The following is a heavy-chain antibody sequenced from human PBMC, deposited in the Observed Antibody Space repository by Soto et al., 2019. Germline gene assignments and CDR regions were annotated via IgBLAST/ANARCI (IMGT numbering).Heavy chain of an antibody. CDR3: ARDPIGIAASFDY. V-gene: IGHV3-21*01. CDR1: GFTFSSYS. CDR2: ISSSSSYI. Sequence: GVSLRLSFAAPGFTFSSYSMDWVRQAPGKRLEWVSSISSSSSYIYYADSVKGRFTIFRDNAKNSLYMQMNSLRVEYMAVYYCARDPIGIAASFDYWGQKTLVTVSS. J-gene: IGHJ4*02. D-gene: IGHD6-13*01.